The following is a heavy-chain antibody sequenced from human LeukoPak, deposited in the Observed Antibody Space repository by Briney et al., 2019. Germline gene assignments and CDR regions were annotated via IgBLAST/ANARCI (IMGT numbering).Heavy chain of an antibody. J-gene: IGHJ4*02. CDR2: ISGSGGST. CDR3: ARGPDRRLGGSGSSYFDY. V-gene: IGHV3-23*01. Sequence: PGGSLRLSCAASGFTFSSYAMSWVRQAPGKGLEWVSAISGSGGSTYYADSVKGRFTISRDNPKNTLFLQMNSLRAEDTAVYYCARGPDRRLGGSGSSYFDYWGQGTLVTVSS. CDR1: GFTFSSYA. D-gene: IGHD3-10*01.